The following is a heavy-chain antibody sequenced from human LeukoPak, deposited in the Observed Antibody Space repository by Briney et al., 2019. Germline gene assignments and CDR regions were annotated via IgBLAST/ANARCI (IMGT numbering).Heavy chain of an antibody. Sequence: PSETLSLTCTVSGGSISSYYWSWIRQPPGKGLEWIGYIYYSGSTNYNPSLKSRVTISVDTSKNQFSLKLSSVTAAGTAVYYCARAGYSGYDYDYWGQGTLVTVSS. CDR1: GGSISSYY. CDR3: ARAGYSGYDYDY. J-gene: IGHJ4*02. CDR2: IYYSGST. D-gene: IGHD5-12*01. V-gene: IGHV4-59*01.